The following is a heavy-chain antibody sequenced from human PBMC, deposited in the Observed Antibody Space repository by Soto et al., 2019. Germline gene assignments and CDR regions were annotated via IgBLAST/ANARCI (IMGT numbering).Heavy chain of an antibody. CDR1: GYTFTTYH. D-gene: IGHD6-19*01. J-gene: IGHJ4*02. V-gene: IGHV1-46*01. Sequence: QVQLVQSGAEVKKPGASVKVSCKASGYTFTTYHMHWVRQAPGQGLEWMGIINPSGGSTSYEQKCQVSVTMTRHTSTSTVYMELSSLRSEDTAVYYCARAEPVAGAYWGQGTLVTVSS. CDR2: INPSGGST. CDR3: ARAEPVAGAY.